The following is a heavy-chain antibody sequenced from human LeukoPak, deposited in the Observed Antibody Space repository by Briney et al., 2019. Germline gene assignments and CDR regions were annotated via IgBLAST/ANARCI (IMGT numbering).Heavy chain of an antibody. V-gene: IGHV1-69*04. CDR1: GGTFNNYA. Sequence: SVKVSCKASGGTFNNYAISWVRQAPGQGLEWMGKIIPVVGIANYAQNFQGRVTIIADTSTNTAYMERGSLRSEDTAVYYCARDQVEDGRSEMATILMGRPFDSWGQGTLVTVSS. J-gene: IGHJ4*02. D-gene: IGHD5-24*01. CDR3: ARDQVEDGRSEMATILMGRPFDS. CDR2: IIPVVGIA.